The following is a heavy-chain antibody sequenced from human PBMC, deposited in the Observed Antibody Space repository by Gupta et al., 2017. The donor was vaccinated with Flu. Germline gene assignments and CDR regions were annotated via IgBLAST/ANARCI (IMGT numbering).Heavy chain of an antibody. J-gene: IGHJ3*02. V-gene: IGHV3-7*01. CDR2: IKQDGSEK. D-gene: IGHD3-22*01. CDR1: GFTFNTYW. CDR3: ARDGGGGHYDSSGYVDGFDI. Sequence: EVQLVESGGGLVQPGGSLRLSCAASGFTFNTYWMSWVRQAPGKGLEGVANIKQDGSEKYYVDSVKGRSTISRDNAKNSLYLQMNSLRAEDTAVYYCARDGGGGHYDSSGYVDGFDIWGQGTMVTVSS.